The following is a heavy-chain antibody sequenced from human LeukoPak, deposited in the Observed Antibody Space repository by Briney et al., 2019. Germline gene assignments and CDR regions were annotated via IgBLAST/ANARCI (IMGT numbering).Heavy chain of an antibody. V-gene: IGHV3-23*01. Sequence: GGSLRLSCAASGFTFSSYAMSWVRQAPGKGLEWVSAISGSGGSTYYADSVKGRFTISRDNSKNTLYLQMNSLRAEDTAVYYCAKDWGVGYDSSGYYLFDYWGQGALVTVSS. D-gene: IGHD3-22*01. CDR1: GFTFSSYA. CDR2: ISGSGGST. CDR3: AKDWGVGYDSSGYYLFDY. J-gene: IGHJ4*02.